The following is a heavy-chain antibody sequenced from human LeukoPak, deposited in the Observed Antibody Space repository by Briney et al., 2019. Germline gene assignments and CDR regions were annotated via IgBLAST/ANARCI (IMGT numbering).Heavy chain of an antibody. D-gene: IGHD3-3*01. V-gene: IGHV1-2*02. CDR1: GYTFTGYY. CDR2: INPNSGGT. CDR3: ARVGSSAFWWTNAKRDNWFDP. Sequence: ASVKVSCKASGYTFTGYYMHWVRQAPGQGLEWMGWINPNSGGTNYAQKFQGRVTMTRDTSISTAYMELSRLRSDDTAVYYCARVGSSAFWWTNAKRDNWFDPWGQGTLVTVSS. J-gene: IGHJ5*02.